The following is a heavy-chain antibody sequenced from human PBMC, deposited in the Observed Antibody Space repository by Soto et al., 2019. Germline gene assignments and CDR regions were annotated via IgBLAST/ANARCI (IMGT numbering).Heavy chain of an antibody. D-gene: IGHD6-13*01. CDR1: GYTFTSYD. J-gene: IGHJ4*02. V-gene: IGHV1-18*01. CDR2: ISAYNGNT. CDR3: AREHNGSTWYGVDY. Sequence: QVQLVQSGAEVKMPGASVKVSCKASGYTFTSYDINWVRQAPGQGIEWMGWISAYNGNTNYAQKLQGRVTMTTDTSTSTAYMELRSLRSDDTAVYYCAREHNGSTWYGVDYWGQGTLVTVSS.